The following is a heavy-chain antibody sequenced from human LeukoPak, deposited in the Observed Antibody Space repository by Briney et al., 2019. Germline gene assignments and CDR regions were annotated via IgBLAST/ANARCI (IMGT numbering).Heavy chain of an antibody. CDR2: IYYSGST. J-gene: IGHJ6*02. V-gene: IGHV4-59*01. CDR3: ARAVVYYDSSGYYYYYGMDV. D-gene: IGHD3-22*01. Sequence: PSETLSLTCTVSGGSMSSYYWSWIRQPPGKGLEWIGYIYYSGSTNYNPSLKSRVTISVDTSKDQFSLKLSSVTAADTAVYYCARAVVYYDSSGYYYYYGMDVWGQGTTVTVSS. CDR1: GGSMSSYY.